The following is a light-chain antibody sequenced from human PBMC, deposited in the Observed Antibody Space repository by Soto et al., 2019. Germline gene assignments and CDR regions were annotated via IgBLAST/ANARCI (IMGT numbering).Light chain of an antibody. J-gene: IGKJ4*01. CDR1: QSLLYSSNNRNY. CDR2: WAS. CDR3: QQYYDTPLT. Sequence: DIVLTQSPDSLALSLGETATISCKSSQSLLYSSNNRNYLAWYQQKPRQPPKLLIYWASTRDSGVPGRYSGSGSETDFTLTISSLRDEDVAVYYCQQYYDTPLTFGGGTTVEI. V-gene: IGKV4-1*01.